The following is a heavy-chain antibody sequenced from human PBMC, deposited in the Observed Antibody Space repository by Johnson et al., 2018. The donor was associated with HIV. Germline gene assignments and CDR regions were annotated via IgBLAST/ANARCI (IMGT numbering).Heavy chain of an antibody. V-gene: IGHV3-23*04. CDR1: GFTFSDAW. D-gene: IGHD2-21*01. J-gene: IGHJ3*02. Sequence: EVQLVESGGGLVEPGGSLRLSCVASGFTFSDAWMNWVRQAPGKGLEWVSGISGRGGSTYYADSVKGRFTISRDNSKNTLYLHMNSLGAEDTAVYYCAKLGGEDGFDIWGQGTMVTVSS. CDR3: AKLGGEDGFDI. CDR2: ISGRGGST.